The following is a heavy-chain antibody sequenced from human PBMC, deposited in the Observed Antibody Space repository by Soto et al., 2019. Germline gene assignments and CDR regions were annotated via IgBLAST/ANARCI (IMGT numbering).Heavy chain of an antibody. CDR1: GYTFTTYG. V-gene: IGHV1-18*04. J-gene: IGHJ4*02. Sequence: QVQRVKSGPEVRDPGSSGKFSCRTSGYTFTTYGIKWVRQAPGQGLEWMGWISTYAGDTKVAQTMQGRVTLTAETSTNTAYMEVRSLTSDDTAVYYCARRARHNYKHADYWGQGTLVTVSS. CDR2: ISTYAGDT. D-gene: IGHD4-4*01. CDR3: ARRARHNYKHADY.